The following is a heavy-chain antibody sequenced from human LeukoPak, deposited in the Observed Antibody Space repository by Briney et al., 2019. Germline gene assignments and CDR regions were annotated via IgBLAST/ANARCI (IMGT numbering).Heavy chain of an antibody. V-gene: IGHV1-2*02. CDR3: ARAATWGSWFDP. D-gene: IGHD3-16*01. CDR1: GYTFTGYY. J-gene: IGHJ5*02. Sequence: ASVKVSCKASGYTFTGYYMHWVRQAPGQGLEWMGWINPNSGGTNYAQKFQGRVTMTRDTSISTAYMELSRLRSDDTAVYYCARAATWGSWFDPRGQGTLVTVSS. CDR2: INPNSGGT.